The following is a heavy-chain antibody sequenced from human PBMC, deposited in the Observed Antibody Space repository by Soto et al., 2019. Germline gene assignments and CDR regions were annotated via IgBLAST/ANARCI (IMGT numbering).Heavy chain of an antibody. CDR2: IIPSSGSP. Sequence: QVQLVQSGAEVKKPGSSVKVSCKTSGGSFSLSVISWVRQAPGQGLEWMGGIIPSSGSPNHAQDFQGRLCSSGSGSTRTAYIELRSLSSEDTAVYYCATFSRGTWSGVTSYGGQGSLVTVSS. J-gene: IGHJ4*02. CDR3: ATFSRGTWSGVTSY. CDR1: GGSFSLSV. V-gene: IGHV1-69*12. D-gene: IGHD3-3*01.